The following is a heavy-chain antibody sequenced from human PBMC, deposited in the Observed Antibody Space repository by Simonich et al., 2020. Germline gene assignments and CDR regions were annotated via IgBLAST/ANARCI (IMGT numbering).Heavy chain of an antibody. D-gene: IGHD6-13*01. V-gene: IGHV4-39*01. CDR2: IYYSGST. J-gene: IGHJ3*02. CDR3: ARHAGFAFDI. Sequence: QLQLQESGPGLVKPSETLSLTCTVSGGSISSSSYYWGWIRQPPGKGLEWIGSIYYSGSTSYNPSLKSRVTISVDTSKTHFSLKLSAVTAADTAVYYCARHAGFAFDIWGQGTMVTVSS. CDR1: GGSISSSSYY.